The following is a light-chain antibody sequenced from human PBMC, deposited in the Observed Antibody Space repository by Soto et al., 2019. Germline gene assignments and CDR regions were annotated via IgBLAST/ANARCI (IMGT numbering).Light chain of an antibody. Sequence: DIVLTQSPGTLSLSPGERATLSCRASESVSSRYLAWYQQKPGQAPRLLIYGASSRAAGIPDRFSGSGSGTDFTLTISRLEPEDFAVYYCQQYGSSRTFGQGTKVDIK. CDR3: QQYGSSRT. CDR2: GAS. CDR1: ESVSSRY. J-gene: IGKJ1*01. V-gene: IGKV3-20*01.